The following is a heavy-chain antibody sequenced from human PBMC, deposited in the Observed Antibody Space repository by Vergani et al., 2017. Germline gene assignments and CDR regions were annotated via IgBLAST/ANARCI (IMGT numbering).Heavy chain of an antibody. D-gene: IGHD1-26*01. J-gene: IGHJ5*02. CDR1: GGSISSYY. V-gene: IGHV4-59*01. Sequence: QVQLQESGPGLVKPSETLSLTCTVSGGSISSYYWSWIRQPPGKGLEWIGYIYYSGSTNYNPSLKSRVTISVDTSKNQFSLKLSSVTAADTAVDYCARAMNAYSGSPDGFDPWGQGTLVTVSS. CDR3: ARAMNAYSGSPDGFDP. CDR2: IYYSGST.